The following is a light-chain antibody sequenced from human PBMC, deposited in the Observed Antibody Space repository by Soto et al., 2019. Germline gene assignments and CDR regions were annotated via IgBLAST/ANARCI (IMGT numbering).Light chain of an antibody. J-gene: IGKJ2*01. CDR1: QNIDHY. CDR2: GAS. V-gene: IGKV1-39*01. Sequence: DIQMTQSPSPLSASVGDRVTITCRASQNIDHYLTWYQQRPGRAPKLLIYGASRLHSGVPSRFSGSGSGTDFTLTISSLQTEDFATYYWQQSYSTARTFGQGTKLEI. CDR3: QQSYSTART.